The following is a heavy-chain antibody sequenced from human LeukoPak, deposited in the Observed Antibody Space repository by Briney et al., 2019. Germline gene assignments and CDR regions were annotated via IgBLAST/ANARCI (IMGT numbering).Heavy chain of an antibody. V-gene: IGHV1-2*04. CDR2: INPNSGGT. CDR3: ARGGPYYDSSRANDLNY. J-gene: IGHJ4*02. CDR1: GYTFTDYY. D-gene: IGHD3-22*01. Sequence: ASVKVSCKASGYTFTDYYMHWVRQAPGQGLEWMGWINPNSGGTHYPQKFQGWVTMTRDTSISTAYMEMSRLTSDDTAVFYCARGGPYYDSSRANDLNYWGQGTLVXVSS.